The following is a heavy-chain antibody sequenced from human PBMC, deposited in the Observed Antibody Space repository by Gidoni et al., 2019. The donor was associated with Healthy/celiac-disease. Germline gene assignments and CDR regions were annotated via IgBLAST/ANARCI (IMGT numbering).Heavy chain of an antibody. CDR1: GGSISSGDYY. D-gene: IGHD3-3*01. CDR3: ARGLAPSITIFGVVRYYYYMDV. V-gene: IGHV4-30-4*01. Sequence: QVQLQESGPGLVKPSQTLSLTCTVSGGSISSGDYYWSWIRQPPGKGLEWIGYIYYSGSTYYNPSLKSRVTISVDTSKNQFSLKLSSVTAADTAVYYCARGLAPSITIFGVVRYYYYMDVWGKGTTVTVSS. CDR2: IYYSGST. J-gene: IGHJ6*03.